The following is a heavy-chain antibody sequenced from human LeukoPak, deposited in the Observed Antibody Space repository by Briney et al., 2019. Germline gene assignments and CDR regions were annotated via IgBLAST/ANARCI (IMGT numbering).Heavy chain of an antibody. CDR2: IYSSGST. D-gene: IGHD3-3*01. J-gene: IGHJ4*02. Sequence: SETLSLTCTVSGGSISSYYWNWIRQPPGKGLEWIGYIYSSGSTNYNPSLKSRITMSVDTSKNQFSLKLSSVTAADTAVYYCSTLESAYSDYWGQGTQVTVSS. V-gene: IGHV4-59*01. CDR1: GGSISSYY. CDR3: STLESAYSDY.